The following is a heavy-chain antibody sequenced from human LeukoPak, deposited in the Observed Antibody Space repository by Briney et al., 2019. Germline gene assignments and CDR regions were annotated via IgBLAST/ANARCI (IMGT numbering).Heavy chain of an antibody. D-gene: IGHD6-6*01. V-gene: IGHV3-33*01. CDR3: ARDRTSSSEYFDY. J-gene: IGHJ4*02. CDR1: GFTFNNYG. Sequence: PGRSLRLSCAASGFTFNNYGTHWVRQAPGKGLEWVAVIWYDGSNKLYADSVKGRFTISRDNSKNTLYLQMNSLRAEDTAVYYCARDRTSSSEYFDYWGQGTLVTVSS. CDR2: IWYDGSNK.